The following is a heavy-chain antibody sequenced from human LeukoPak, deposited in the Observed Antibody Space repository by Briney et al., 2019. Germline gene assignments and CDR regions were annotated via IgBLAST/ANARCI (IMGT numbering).Heavy chain of an antibody. V-gene: IGHV4-59*08. Sequence: SETLSLTCTVSGGSISSYYWSWIRQPPGKKLEWIGYIYYSGNTNYNPSLKSRLTISIGTSKNQFSLKLRSVTAADTAVYFCARVGYSYGFDYWGQGTLVTVSS. CDR2: IYYSGNT. CDR3: ARVGYSYGFDY. CDR1: GGSISSYY. J-gene: IGHJ4*02. D-gene: IGHD5-18*01.